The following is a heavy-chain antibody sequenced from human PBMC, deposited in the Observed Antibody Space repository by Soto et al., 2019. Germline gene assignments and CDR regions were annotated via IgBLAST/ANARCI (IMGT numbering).Heavy chain of an antibody. CDR1: GGSISIYY. Sequence: PSETLSLTCTVSGGSISIYYWSWIRQPPGKGLEWIGYIYYSGSTNYNPSLKSRVTISVDTSKNQFSLRLSSVAAADTAVYYCARGRYYFDYWGQGALVTVS. V-gene: IGHV4-59*01. J-gene: IGHJ4*02. CDR2: IYYSGST. CDR3: ARGRYYFDY.